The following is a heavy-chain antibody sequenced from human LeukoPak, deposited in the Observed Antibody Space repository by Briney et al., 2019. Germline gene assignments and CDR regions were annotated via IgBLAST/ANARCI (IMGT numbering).Heavy chain of an antibody. CDR2: INHSGST. V-gene: IGHV4-34*01. D-gene: IGHD3-10*01. CDR1: GGSFSGCY. Sequence: SETLSLTCAVYGGSFSGCYWSWIRQPPGKGLEWIGEINHSGSTNYSPSLKSRVTISVDTSKNQFSLKLSSVTAADTAVYYCARGRSRMVRGVPYFDYWGQGTLVTVSS. CDR3: ARGRSRMVRGVPYFDY. J-gene: IGHJ4*02.